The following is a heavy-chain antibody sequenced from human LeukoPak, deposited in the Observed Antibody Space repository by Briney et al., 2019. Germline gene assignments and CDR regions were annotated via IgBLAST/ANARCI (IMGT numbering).Heavy chain of an antibody. CDR1: GFTFSSYA. Sequence: GGSLRLSCAASGFTFSSYAMHWVRQAPGKGLEWVAVISYDGSNKYYADSVKGRFTISRDNSKNTLYLRMNSLRAEDTALYYCAKGGATICDNWGQGTLVTVSS. CDR3: AKGGATICDN. J-gene: IGHJ4*02. CDR2: ISYDGSNK. D-gene: IGHD5-12*01. V-gene: IGHV3-30*04.